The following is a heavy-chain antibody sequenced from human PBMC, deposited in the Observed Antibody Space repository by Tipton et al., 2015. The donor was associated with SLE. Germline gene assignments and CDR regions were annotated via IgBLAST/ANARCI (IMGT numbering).Heavy chain of an antibody. CDR3: ARHLPPDY. CDR2: IYYSGGT. Sequence: TLSLTCTVSGGSISSSTYYWGWIRQPPGKGLEWIGSIYYSGGTYYNPSLKSRVTISVDTSKNQFSLKLSSVTAAGTAVYYCARHLPPDYWGQGTLVTVSS. V-gene: IGHV4-39*01. J-gene: IGHJ4*02. CDR1: GGSISSSTYY.